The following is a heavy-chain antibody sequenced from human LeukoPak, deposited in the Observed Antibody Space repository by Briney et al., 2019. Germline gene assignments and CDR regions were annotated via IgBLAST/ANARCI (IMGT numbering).Heavy chain of an antibody. D-gene: IGHD6-6*01. Sequence: PGGSLRLSCAASGFTFSSYAMSWVRQAPGKGLEWVSAISGGGGSTYYADSVKGRFTISRDNSKNTLYLQMNSLRAEDTAVYYCAKGYGSSSGSGSGSFDYWGQGTLVTVSS. CDR2: ISGGGGST. J-gene: IGHJ4*02. CDR3: AKGYGSSSGSGSGSFDY. V-gene: IGHV3-23*01. CDR1: GFTFSSYA.